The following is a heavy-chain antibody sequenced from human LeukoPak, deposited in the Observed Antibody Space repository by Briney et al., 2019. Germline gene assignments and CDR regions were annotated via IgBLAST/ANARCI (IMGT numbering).Heavy chain of an antibody. Sequence: GGSLTLSCAASGFTFSSYAMSWVRQAPGRGPEWVAYISTGSSAIYYAASVKGRFTISRDNAKNSLYLQMSGLRDEDTAVYYCARGVNSFGGISAHFDYWGQGNLVSVSS. J-gene: IGHJ4*02. CDR3: ARGVNSFGGISAHFDY. V-gene: IGHV3-48*02. CDR2: ISTGSSAI. CDR1: GFTFSSYA. D-gene: IGHD3-16*01.